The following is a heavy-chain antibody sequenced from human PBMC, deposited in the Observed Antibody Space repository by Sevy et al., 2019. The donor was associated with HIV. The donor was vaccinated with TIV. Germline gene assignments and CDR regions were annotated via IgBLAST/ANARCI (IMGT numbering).Heavy chain of an antibody. V-gene: IGHV3-30*04. CDR1: GFTFSTYA. CDR3: ASHYYDSTGYYFPLDY. J-gene: IGHJ4*02. CDR2: ISDDGNNK. D-gene: IGHD3-22*01. Sequence: GGSLRLSCTAFGFTFSTYAMYWVRQAPGKGLEWVAVISDDGNNKDYADSVKGRFTISRDNSKNTLYLQMNSLRADDTAVYYCASHYYDSTGYYFPLDYWGQGTRVTVSS.